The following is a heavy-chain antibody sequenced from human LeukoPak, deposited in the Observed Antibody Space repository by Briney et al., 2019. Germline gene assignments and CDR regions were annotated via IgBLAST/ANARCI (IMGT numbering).Heavy chain of an antibody. D-gene: IGHD6-19*01. CDR3: AKFFSGEYSSGGNY. J-gene: IGHJ4*02. CDR2: ISFDGSNK. Sequence: GGSLRLSCAASGFTFSSYWMHWVRQAPGKGLEWVAVISFDGSNKYYADSVKGRFTISRDNSKNTLYLQMNSLRAEDTAVYYCAKFFSGEYSSGGNYWGQGTLVTVSS. CDR1: GFTFSSYW. V-gene: IGHV3-30*18.